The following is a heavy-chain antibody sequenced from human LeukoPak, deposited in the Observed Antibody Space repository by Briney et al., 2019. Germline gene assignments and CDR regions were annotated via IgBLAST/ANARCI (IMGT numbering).Heavy chain of an antibody. Sequence: QTGGSLRLSCAASGFTFSTYAMHWVRQAPGKGLEWVTVISYDGNNKYYADSVKGRFTISRDNSKNTLYLQMNSLRAEDTAVYYCAKESLENGYTLFSVSDLESHRWGQGTMVTVSS. CDR1: GFTFSTYA. J-gene: IGHJ3*01. V-gene: IGHV3-30*04. CDR2: ISYDGNNK. D-gene: IGHD2-2*02. CDR3: AKESLENGYTLFSVSDLESHR.